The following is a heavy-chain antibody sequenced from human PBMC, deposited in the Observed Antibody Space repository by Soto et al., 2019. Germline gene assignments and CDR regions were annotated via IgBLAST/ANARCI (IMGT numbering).Heavy chain of an antibody. CDR1: SGSVFSSNW. CDR2: TRNWGGA. Sequence: QVQLQESGPGLVKPSGTLSLTCAVSSGSVFSSNWWSWVRLPPGKGLEWIGETRNWGGANYNPSLKSRVTITVDRSRNHIFLELSSVTAADTAVYYCASHLVMAGTRGFDHWGLGTLVTVSS. CDR3: ASHLVMAGTRGFDH. J-gene: IGHJ4*02. V-gene: IGHV4-4*02. D-gene: IGHD6-19*01.